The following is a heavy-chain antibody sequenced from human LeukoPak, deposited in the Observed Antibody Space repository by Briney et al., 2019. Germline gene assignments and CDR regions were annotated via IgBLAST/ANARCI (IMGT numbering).Heavy chain of an antibody. CDR2: VYRSGGT. V-gene: IGHV4-4*02. CDR3: GRHANGDSSAAFDL. J-gene: IGHJ3*01. CDR1: GDSISDKYW. D-gene: IGHD2-8*01. Sequence: SGTLSLTCAVSGDSISDKYWWRWVRQFPDKGLEWIGEVYRSGGTSYNPSLKSRVTVSIDYSKNQFSLNLRSVTAADTAVYYCGRHANGDSSAAFDLWGQGTMVTVSS.